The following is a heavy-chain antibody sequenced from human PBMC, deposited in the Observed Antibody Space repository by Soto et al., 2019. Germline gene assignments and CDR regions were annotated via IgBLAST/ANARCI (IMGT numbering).Heavy chain of an antibody. CDR3: ARDNDYVSPFDY. J-gene: IGHJ4*02. D-gene: IGHD3-16*01. Sequence: PGGSLRLSCAASGFTFSDYYMSWIRQAPGKGLEWVSYISSSSSYTNYADSVKGRFTISRDNAKNSLYLQMNSLRAEDTAVYYCARDNDYVSPFDYWGQGTLVTVSS. V-gene: IGHV3-11*06. CDR2: ISSSSSYT. CDR1: GFTFSDYY.